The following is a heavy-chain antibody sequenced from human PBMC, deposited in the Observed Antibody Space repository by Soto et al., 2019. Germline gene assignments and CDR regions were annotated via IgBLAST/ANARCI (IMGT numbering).Heavy chain of an antibody. CDR3: AKDDRRGSYFDY. D-gene: IGHD1-26*01. CDR1: GFTFSSYG. CDR2: ISYDGSNK. Sequence: QVQLVESGGGVVQPGRSLRLSCAASGFTFSSYGMHWVRQAPGKGLEWVAVISYDGSNKYYADSVKGRFTISRDNSKNTLYLQMNSLRAEDTAVYYCAKDDRRGSYFDYWGQGTLVTVSS. V-gene: IGHV3-30*18. J-gene: IGHJ4*02.